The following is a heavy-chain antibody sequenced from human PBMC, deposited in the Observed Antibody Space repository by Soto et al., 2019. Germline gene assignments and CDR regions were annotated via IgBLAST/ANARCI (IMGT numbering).Heavy chain of an antibody. D-gene: IGHD2-8*01. V-gene: IGHV1-58*01. CDR1: GFTFTSSA. CDR2: IAVGSGYT. CDR3: EADATAWQQMVPSDY. Sequence: SVKVSCKASGFTFTSSAFQWVRQARGQRLEWIGWIAVGSGYTNYAQRFQDRVTLTRDMSTATTYMELSRLTSEDTAIYYCEADATAWQQMVPSDYWGQGTLVTVSS. J-gene: IGHJ4*02.